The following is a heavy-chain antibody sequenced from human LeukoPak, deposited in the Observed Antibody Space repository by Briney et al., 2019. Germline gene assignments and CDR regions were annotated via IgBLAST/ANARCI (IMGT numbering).Heavy chain of an antibody. CDR1: GGSISSGDSY. D-gene: IGHD2-2*02. J-gene: IGHJ5*02. CDR2: IYYSGCT. CDR3: AREKGYCSSTSCHTGYNWFDP. Sequence: SQTLSLTCTVSGGSISSGDSYWSWIRQPPGKGLEWIGHIYYSGCTYYNPSLKSRVTISVDTSKNQFSLKLSSVTAADTAVYYCAREKGYCSSTSCHTGYNWFDPWGQGTLVTVSS. V-gene: IGHV4-30-4*01.